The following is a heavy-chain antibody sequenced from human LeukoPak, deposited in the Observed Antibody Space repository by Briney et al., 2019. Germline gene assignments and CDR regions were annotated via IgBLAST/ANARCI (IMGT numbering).Heavy chain of an antibody. CDR3: ARGDFYYDNSNP. J-gene: IGHJ5*02. CDR1: GYTFTSYG. CDR2: INAGNGNT. V-gene: IGHV1-3*01. Sequence: GASVKVSCKASGYTFTSYGISWVRQAPGQRLEWMGWINAGNGNTKYSQKFQGRVTITSDTSANTVYMELSSLRSEDTAVYYCARGDFYYDNSNPWGQGTLVTVSS. D-gene: IGHD3-22*01.